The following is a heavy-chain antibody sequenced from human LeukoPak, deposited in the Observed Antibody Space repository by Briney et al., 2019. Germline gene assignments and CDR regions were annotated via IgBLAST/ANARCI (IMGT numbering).Heavy chain of an antibody. J-gene: IGHJ4*02. CDR2: INPDNDAT. Sequence: ASVKVSCKASGYTFTGYYMHWVRQAPGQGLEWMGRINPDNDATNYAQKFQGRVSMTRDTSISTAYMELSRLKSDDTAVYYCATYSGNYQSAYWGQGALVTVSS. D-gene: IGHD1-26*01. CDR3: ATYSGNYQSAY. V-gene: IGHV1-2*06. CDR1: GYTFTGYY.